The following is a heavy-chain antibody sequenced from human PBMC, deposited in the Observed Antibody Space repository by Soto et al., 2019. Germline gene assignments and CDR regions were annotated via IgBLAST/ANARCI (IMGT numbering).Heavy chain of an antibody. Sequence: QVQLQESGPGLVKPSQTLSLTCTVSGGSISSGGYYWSWIRQHPGKGLEWIGYIYYSGSTYYNPSLKSRVTISVDTSKNQFSLKLSSVTAADTAVYYCASRGYSYGYGVEAFDIWGQGTMVTVSS. CDR3: ASRGYSYGYGVEAFDI. CDR1: GGSISSGGYY. J-gene: IGHJ3*02. V-gene: IGHV4-31*03. CDR2: IYYSGST. D-gene: IGHD5-18*01.